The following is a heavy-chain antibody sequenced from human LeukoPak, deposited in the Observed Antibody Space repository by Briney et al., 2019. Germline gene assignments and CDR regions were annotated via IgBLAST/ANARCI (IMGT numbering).Heavy chain of an antibody. V-gene: IGHV4-34*01. CDR3: ARGSSGWSKGDYFDY. CDR2: INHTGST. J-gene: IGHJ4*02. D-gene: IGHD6-19*01. CDR1: GGSFSDYY. Sequence: SETLSLTCTVYGGSFSDYYWSWIRQPPGKGLEWIGDINHTGSTNNNPSLESRVGISVDTSTNQVSLNLTSVSAADTAVYYCARGSSGWSKGDYFDYWGQGSQVTVSS.